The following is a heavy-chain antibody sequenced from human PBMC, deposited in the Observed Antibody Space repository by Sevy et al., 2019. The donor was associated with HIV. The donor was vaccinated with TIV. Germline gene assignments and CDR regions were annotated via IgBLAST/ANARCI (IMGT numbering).Heavy chain of an antibody. V-gene: IGHV1-69*13. Sequence: ASVKVSCKASGDTFSTYGLSWVRQAPGQGLEWMGGIIPIFGTPNYAQKFQGRVTITADESASTAYMELSSLRSEDTAVYYCARSFRKHIVVVIAISPDAFDIWGQGTMVTVSS. J-gene: IGHJ3*02. CDR3: ARSFRKHIVVVIAISPDAFDI. CDR1: GDTFSTYG. D-gene: IGHD2-21*01. CDR2: IIPIFGTP.